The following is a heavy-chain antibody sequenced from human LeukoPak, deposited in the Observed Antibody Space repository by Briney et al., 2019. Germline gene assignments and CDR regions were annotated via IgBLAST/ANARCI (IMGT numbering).Heavy chain of an antibody. J-gene: IGHJ4*02. CDR1: GYSISSGYY. CDR3: ARDRFGMSATGTDFDF. D-gene: IGHD1-14*01. V-gene: IGHV4-38-2*02. CDR2: IYHSGST. Sequence: SETLSLTCTVSGYSISSGYYWGWIRQPPGKGLEWIGSIYHSGSTYYNPSLKSRVTISVDTSKTQFSLTLSSVTAADTVVYYCARDRFGMSATGTDFDFWGRGTLLTVSS.